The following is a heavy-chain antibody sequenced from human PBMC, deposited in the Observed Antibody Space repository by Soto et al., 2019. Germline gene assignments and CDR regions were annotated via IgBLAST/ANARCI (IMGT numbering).Heavy chain of an antibody. D-gene: IGHD1-26*01. CDR1: GFTVSSNY. CDR3: AREWELPNYYGMDV. J-gene: IGHJ6*02. V-gene: IGHV3-53*01. CDR2: IYSGGST. Sequence: LRLSCAASGFTVSSNYMSWVRQAPGKGLEWVSVIYSGGSTYYADSVKGRFTISRDNSKNTVHLQMNSLRAEDTAVYYCAREWELPNYYGMDVWGQGTTVTVSS.